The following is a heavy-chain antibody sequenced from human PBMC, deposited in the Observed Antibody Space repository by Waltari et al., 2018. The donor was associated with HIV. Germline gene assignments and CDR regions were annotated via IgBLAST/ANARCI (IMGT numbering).Heavy chain of an antibody. CDR2: IYTSGST. V-gene: IGHV4-61*02. CDR3: ARRGIQLWFYAFDI. Sequence: QVQLQESGPGLVKPSQTLSLTCTVSGGSISSGSYYWSWIRQPAGKGLEWTGRIYTSGSTNYTPSLKSRVTISVDTSKNQFSLKLRSVTAADTAVYYCARRGIQLWFYAFDIWGQGTMVTVSS. D-gene: IGHD5-18*01. J-gene: IGHJ3*02. CDR1: GGSISSGSYY.